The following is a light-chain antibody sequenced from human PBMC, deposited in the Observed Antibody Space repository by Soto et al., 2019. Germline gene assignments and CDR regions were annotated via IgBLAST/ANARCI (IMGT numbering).Light chain of an antibody. CDR2: LNGDGSH. Sequence: QPVLTQSPSASASLGASVKLTCTLSSGHSSYGIAWHQQQPGKGPRYLMTLNGDGSHSKGDGIPDRFSGSISGAERYLTISGLQSEDEADYYCQTWGTGFRVFGGGTKLTVL. V-gene: IGLV4-69*01. J-gene: IGLJ3*02. CDR1: SGHSSYG. CDR3: QTWGTGFRV.